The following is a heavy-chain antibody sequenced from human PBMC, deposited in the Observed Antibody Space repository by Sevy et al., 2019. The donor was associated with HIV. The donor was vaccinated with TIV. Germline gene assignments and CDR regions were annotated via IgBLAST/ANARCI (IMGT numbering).Heavy chain of an antibody. V-gene: IGHV4-4*02. D-gene: IGHD2-2*01. CDR3: ARGAAIGNWFDP. J-gene: IGHJ5*02. Sequence: SETLSLTCAVSGGSISSSNWWSWVRQPPGKGLEWIGEIYHSGSTNYNPSLRSRVTISVDESKNQFSLKLSSVTAADTAVYYCARGAAIGNWFDPWGQGTLVTVSS. CDR1: GGSISSSNW. CDR2: IYHSGST.